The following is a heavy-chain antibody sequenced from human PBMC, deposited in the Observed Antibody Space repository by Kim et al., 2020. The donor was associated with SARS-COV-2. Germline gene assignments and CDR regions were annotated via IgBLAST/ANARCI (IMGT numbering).Heavy chain of an antibody. CDR3: AKIKLVSSWLFDY. CDR2: ISGSGGST. V-gene: IGHV3-23*01. J-gene: IGHJ4*02. Sequence: GGSLRLSCAASGFTFSSYAMSWVRQAPGKGLEWVSAISGSGGSTYYADSVKRRFTISRDNSKNTLYLQMNSLRAEDTAVYYCAKIKLVSSWLFDYWGQGTLVTVSS. D-gene: IGHD6-13*01. CDR1: GFTFSSYA.